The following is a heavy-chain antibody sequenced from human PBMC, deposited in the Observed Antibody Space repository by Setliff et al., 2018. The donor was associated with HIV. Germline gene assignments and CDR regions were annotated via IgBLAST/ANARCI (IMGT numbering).Heavy chain of an antibody. CDR1: DGSFSSDY. CDR3: ARAMRGVVVTNMYYYYGMDV. J-gene: IGHJ6*02. Sequence: SETLSLTCTVSDGSFSSDYWTWIRQTPGKGLEWIGYIYYSGSTYYNPSLKSRVTISVDTSKNQFSLKLSSVTAADTAVYYCARAMRGVVVTNMYYYYGMDVWGQGTTVTVSS. V-gene: IGHV4-59*08. CDR2: IYYSGST. D-gene: IGHD2-21*02.